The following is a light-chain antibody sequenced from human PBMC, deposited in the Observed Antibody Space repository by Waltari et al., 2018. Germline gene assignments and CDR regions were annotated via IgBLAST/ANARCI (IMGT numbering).Light chain of an antibody. CDR1: SSDVGGYNF. CDR2: DVT. V-gene: IGLV2-23*02. CDR3: CSYVGGGTLV. Sequence: QSALTQPASVSGSPGQSITISCMGTSSDVGGYNFVSWYQQHPGKDPKLMIYDVTKRPSGVSNRFSGSKSGNTASLTISGLQAEDEADYYCCSYVGGGTLVFGGGTNVTVL. J-gene: IGLJ2*01.